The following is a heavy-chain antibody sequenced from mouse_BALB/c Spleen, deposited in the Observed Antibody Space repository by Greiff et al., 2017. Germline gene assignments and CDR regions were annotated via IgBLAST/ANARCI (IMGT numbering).Heavy chain of an antibody. Sequence: QVQLQQSGAELVRPGTSVKVSCKASGYAFTNYLIEWVKQRPGQGLEWIGVINPGSGGTNYNEKFKGKATLTAYKSSSTAYMQRSSLTSDDSAVYFCARPLYDGYYEWFADWGQGTLVTVSA. CDR3: ARPLYDGYYEWFAD. D-gene: IGHD2-3*01. CDR1: GYAFTNYL. J-gene: IGHJ3*01. V-gene: IGHV1-54*01. CDR2: INPGSGGT.